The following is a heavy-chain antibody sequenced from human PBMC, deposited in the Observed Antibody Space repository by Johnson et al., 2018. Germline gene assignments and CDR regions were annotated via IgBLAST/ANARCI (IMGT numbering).Heavy chain of an antibody. J-gene: IGHJ4*02. Sequence: QVQLQESGPGLVKPSQTLSLTCTVSGGSISSLDYYWSWIRQPPGKGLEWIGYIYYSGSAYYNPSLNSRVTISVDTPKNQFSLKRYSVTAADTAVYYCAREVYYDISGYYRSFDYWGQGTLVTVSS. V-gene: IGHV4-30-4*01. D-gene: IGHD3-22*01. CDR3: AREVYYDISGYYRSFDY. CDR1: GGSISSLDYY. CDR2: IYYSGSA.